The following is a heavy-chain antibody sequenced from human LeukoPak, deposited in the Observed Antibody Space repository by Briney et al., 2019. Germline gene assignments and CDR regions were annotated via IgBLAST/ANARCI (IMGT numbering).Heavy chain of an antibody. Sequence: ASVKVSCKASGYTFTDYYMHWVRQAPGQGLEWMGWISPNSGGTNYAQKFQGWVTMTRDTSISTAYMELSRLRSDDTAVYYCARNSWIQLWSFDYWGQGTQVTVSS. D-gene: IGHD5-18*01. CDR3: ARNSWIQLWSFDY. J-gene: IGHJ4*02. CDR1: GYTFTDYY. CDR2: ISPNSGGT. V-gene: IGHV1-2*04.